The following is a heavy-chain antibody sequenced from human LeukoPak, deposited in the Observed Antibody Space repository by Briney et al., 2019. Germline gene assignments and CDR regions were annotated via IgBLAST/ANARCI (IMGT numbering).Heavy chain of an antibody. Sequence: GGSLRLSCAASGFTFSDYYMSWIRQAPGKGLERVSYISSSGSTIYYADSVKGRFTISRDNAKNSLYLQMNSLRAEDTAVYYCARVGAPGYAYYFDYWGQGTLVTVSS. J-gene: IGHJ4*02. CDR1: GFTFSDYY. V-gene: IGHV3-11*01. D-gene: IGHD5-12*01. CDR3: ARVGAPGYAYYFDY. CDR2: ISSSGSTI.